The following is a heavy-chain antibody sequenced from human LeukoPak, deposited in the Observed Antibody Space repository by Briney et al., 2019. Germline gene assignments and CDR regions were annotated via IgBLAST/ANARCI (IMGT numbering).Heavy chain of an antibody. CDR1: GFTFSSYA. V-gene: IGHV3-23*01. D-gene: IGHD2-2*01. CDR3: AKRCSSTSCPIDY. CDR2: ISGSGGST. Sequence: GGSLRLSCAASGFTFSSYAMSWVRQAPGKGLEWVSAISGSGGSTYYADSVKGRFTISRDNSKNTLYLQMNSVRAEDTAVYYCAKRCSSTSCPIDYWGQGTLVTVSS. J-gene: IGHJ4*02.